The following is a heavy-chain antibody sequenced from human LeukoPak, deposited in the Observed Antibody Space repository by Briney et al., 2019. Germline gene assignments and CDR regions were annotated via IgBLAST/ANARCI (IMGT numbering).Heavy chain of an antibody. CDR2: IYYSGST. CDR3: ARESRGNIAYDYVWGSYRPYYFDY. V-gene: IGHV4-30-4*08. CDR1: GGSISSGDYY. Sequence: SQTLSLTCTVSGGSISSGDYYWSWIRQPPGKGLEWIGYIYYSGSTYYNPSLKSRVTISVDTSKNQLSLKLSSVTAADTAVYYCARESRGNIAYDYVWGSYRPYYFDYWGQGTLVTVSS. D-gene: IGHD3-16*02. J-gene: IGHJ4*02.